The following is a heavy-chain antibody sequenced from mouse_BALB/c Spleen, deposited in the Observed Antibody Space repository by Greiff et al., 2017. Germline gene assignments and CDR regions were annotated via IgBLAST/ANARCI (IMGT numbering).Heavy chain of an antibody. CDR1: GDSITSGY. CDR2: ISYSGST. CDR3: ARSNYGSSSWFAY. J-gene: IGHJ3*01. V-gene: IGHV3-8*02. Sequence: EVQVVESGPSLVKPSQTLSLTCSVTGDSITSGYWNWIRKFPGNKLEYMGYISYSGSTYYNPSLKSRISITRDTSKNQYYLQLNSVTTEDTATYYCARSNYGSSSWFAYWGQGTLVTVSA. D-gene: IGHD1-1*01.